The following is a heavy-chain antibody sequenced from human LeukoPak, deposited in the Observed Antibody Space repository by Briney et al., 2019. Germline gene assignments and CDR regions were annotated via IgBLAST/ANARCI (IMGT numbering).Heavy chain of an antibody. CDR1: GFTFDDYA. CDR3: PKQIWDV. CDR2: ISWNSGSI. J-gene: IGHJ6*04. V-gene: IGHV3-9*03. Sequence: PGGSLRLSCAASGFTFDDYAMHWVRQAPGKGLEWVSGISWNSGSIGYADSVKGRFTISRDNAKNSLYLQMNSLRAEDMALYYWPKQIWDVWGEGTKLTVPS.